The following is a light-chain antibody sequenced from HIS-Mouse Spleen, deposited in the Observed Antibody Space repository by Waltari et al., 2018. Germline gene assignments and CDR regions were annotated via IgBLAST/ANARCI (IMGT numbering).Light chain of an antibody. CDR1: SSDVGGYNY. V-gene: IGLV2-14*03. Sequence: QSALTQPASVSGSPGQSITISCTGTSSDVGGYNYVSLYQQHPGKAPKLMIYDVSNRPSGVSNLFPGSKSGNTASLTISGLQAEDEADYYCSSYTSSSTYVFGTGTKVTVL. J-gene: IGLJ1*01. CDR2: DVS. CDR3: SSYTSSSTYV.